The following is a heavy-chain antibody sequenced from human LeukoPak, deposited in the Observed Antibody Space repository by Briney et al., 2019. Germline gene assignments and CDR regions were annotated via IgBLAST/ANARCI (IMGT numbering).Heavy chain of an antibody. D-gene: IGHD6-13*01. CDR1: GFTFSSYA. J-gene: IGHJ3*02. CDR3: AKVDGYSSRRNAFDI. Sequence: GGSLRLSCAASGFTFSSYAMSWVRQAPGKGLEWASGISGSGGSTYYADSVKGRFTISRDNSKNTLYLQMNSLRAEDTALYYCAKVDGYSSRRNAFDIWGQGTMVTVSS. V-gene: IGHV3-23*01. CDR2: ISGSGGST.